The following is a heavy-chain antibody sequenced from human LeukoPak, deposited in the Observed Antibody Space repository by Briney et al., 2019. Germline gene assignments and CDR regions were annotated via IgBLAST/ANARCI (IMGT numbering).Heavy chain of an antibody. CDR3: ARGNKGGFDY. V-gene: IGHV1-8*02. Sequence: ASVKVSCKASGYTFTGYYMHWVRQAPGQGLEWMGWMNPNSGNTGYAQKFQGRVTMTRNTSISTAYMELSSLRSEDTAVYYCARGNKGGFDYWGQGTLVTVSS. CDR1: GYTFTGYY. J-gene: IGHJ4*02. D-gene: IGHD1/OR15-1a*01. CDR2: MNPNSGNT.